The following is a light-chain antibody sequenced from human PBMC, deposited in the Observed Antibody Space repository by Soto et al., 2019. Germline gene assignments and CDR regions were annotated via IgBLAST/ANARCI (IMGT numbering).Light chain of an antibody. CDR3: QSLGTGIQV. Sequence: QLLLTQSPSASASLGASVKLTCTLSSGYSTYAIAWHQQQSEKGPRFLMKINYDGTHSKGDGFFDRFSGSSSGAERHLTISSLQYEDEAYYYCQSLGTGIQVFGGGTKLTVL. J-gene: IGLJ3*02. CDR1: SGYSTYA. V-gene: IGLV4-69*01. CDR2: INYDGTH.